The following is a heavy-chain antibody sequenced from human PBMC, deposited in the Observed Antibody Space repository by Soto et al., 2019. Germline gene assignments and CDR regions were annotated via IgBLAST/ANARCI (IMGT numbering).Heavy chain of an antibody. D-gene: IGHD2-21*01. CDR1: GFTLDTYG. CDR2: SWHDERNL. CDR3: ARDWGACTPGECYSHGFDL. Sequence: QEQLVESGGGMVQPGGSLSRSCAGPGFTLDTYGMHWVRQAAGQGLEWVAVSWHDERNLDYADSVRGRFTVFRDDSKNTLFLEMNGLRGDNTAVYYCARDWGACTPGECYSHGFDLWGQGKLVTVSS. V-gene: IGHV3-33*01. J-gene: IGHJ3*01.